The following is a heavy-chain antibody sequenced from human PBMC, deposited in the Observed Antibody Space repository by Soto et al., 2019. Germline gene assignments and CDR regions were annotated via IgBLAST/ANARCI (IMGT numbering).Heavy chain of an antibody. J-gene: IGHJ3*02. CDR3: TRENIENSDGLYDAFDM. CDR1: GYTFTDYY. V-gene: IGHV1-2*02. D-gene: IGHD5-18*01. Sequence: ASVKVSCKTSGYTFTDYYTHWVRQAPGQGLEWMGWMNPKSGGAYFAQKFQGRVTLTRDTSIGTAYIEVNSLTSDDTAVYFCTRENIENSDGLYDAFDMWGQGTTVTF. CDR2: MNPKSGGA.